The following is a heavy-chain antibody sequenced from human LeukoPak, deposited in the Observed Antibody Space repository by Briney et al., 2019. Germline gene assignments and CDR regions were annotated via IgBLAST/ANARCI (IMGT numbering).Heavy chain of an antibody. Sequence: PGGSLRLSYAASGFTFSSYAMYWVRQAPGKGLEWVAVISYDGSDKFYADSVKGRFTISRDNSKNTLYLQMNSLRAEDTAVYYCAKDSHPIRLTPRLDYWGQGTLVTVSS. V-gene: IGHV3-30*04. CDR1: GFTFSSYA. J-gene: IGHJ4*02. D-gene: IGHD5-18*01. CDR2: ISYDGSDK. CDR3: AKDSHPIRLTPRLDY.